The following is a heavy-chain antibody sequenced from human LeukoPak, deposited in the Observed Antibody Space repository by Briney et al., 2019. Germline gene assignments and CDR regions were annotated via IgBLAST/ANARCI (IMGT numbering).Heavy chain of an antibody. CDR2: IYYSGNT. V-gene: IGHV4-31*03. CDR3: ASKPKLPGDYYYYGMDV. J-gene: IGHJ6*02. D-gene: IGHD1-14*01. CDR1: GGSISSGGYY. Sequence: SQTLSLTCTVSGGSISSGGYYWSWIRQHPGKGLEWIGYIYYSGNTYYNPSLKSRVTISVDTFKNQFSLKLSSVTAADTAVYYCASKPKLPGDYYYYGMDVWGQGTTVTVSS.